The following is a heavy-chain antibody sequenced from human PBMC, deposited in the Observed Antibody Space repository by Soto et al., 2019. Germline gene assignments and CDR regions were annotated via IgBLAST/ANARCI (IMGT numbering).Heavy chain of an antibody. CDR1: GFTFSSYG. V-gene: IGHV3-33*01. D-gene: IGHD5-18*01. CDR3: ARDQGYSYGRNWFDP. J-gene: IGHJ5*02. CDR2: IWYDGSNK. Sequence: GGSLRLSCAASGFTFSSYGMHWVRQAPGKGLEWVAVIWYDGSNKYYADSVKGRFTISRDNSKNTLYLQMNSLRAEDTAVYYCARDQGYSYGRNWFDPWGQGTLVTVSS.